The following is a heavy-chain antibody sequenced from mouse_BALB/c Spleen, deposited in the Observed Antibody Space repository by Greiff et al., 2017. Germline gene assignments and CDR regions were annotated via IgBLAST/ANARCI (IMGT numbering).Heavy chain of an antibody. V-gene: IGHV4-1*02. CDR3: ARGGHNWDWFAY. Sequence: EVKLVESGGGLVQPGGSLKLSCAASGFDFSRYWMSWVRQAPGKGLEWIGEINPDSSTINYTPSLKDKFIISRDNAKNTLYLQMSKVRSEDTALYYCARGGHNWDWFAYWGQGTLVTVSA. J-gene: IGHJ3*01. CDR1: GFDFSRYW. CDR2: INPDSSTI. D-gene: IGHD4-1*02.